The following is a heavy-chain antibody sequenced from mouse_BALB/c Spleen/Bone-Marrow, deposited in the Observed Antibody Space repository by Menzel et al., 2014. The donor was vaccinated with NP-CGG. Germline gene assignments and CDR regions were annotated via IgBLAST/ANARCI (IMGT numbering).Heavy chain of an antibody. D-gene: IGHD2-1*01. CDR2: IYYSGTI. Sequence: EVHLVESGPGLVKPSQTVSLTCTVTGISITTGNYRWSWIRQFPGNKLEWVGYIYYSGTITYNPSLTSRTTITRDTSKNQFFLEMNSLTAEDTATYYCARYGNYFDYWGQGTTLTVSS. V-gene: IGHV3-5*02. CDR1: GISITTGNYR. J-gene: IGHJ2*01. CDR3: ARYGNYFDY.